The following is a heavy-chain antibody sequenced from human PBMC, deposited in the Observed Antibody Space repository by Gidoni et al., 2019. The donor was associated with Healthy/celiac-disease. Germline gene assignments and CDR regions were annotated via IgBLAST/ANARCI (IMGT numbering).Heavy chain of an antibody. CDR1: GGSISSYY. V-gene: IGHV4-59*01. CDR2: IYYSGST. D-gene: IGHD5-18*01. Sequence: QVQLQESGPGLVKPSETLSLTCTVSGGSISSYYWSWIRQPPGKGLEWIGYIYYSGSTNYNPSLKSRVNISVDTSKNRFSLKLSSVTAADTAVYYCARDRGYSYGQGLDYWGQGTLVTVSS. CDR3: ARDRGYSYGQGLDY. J-gene: IGHJ4*02.